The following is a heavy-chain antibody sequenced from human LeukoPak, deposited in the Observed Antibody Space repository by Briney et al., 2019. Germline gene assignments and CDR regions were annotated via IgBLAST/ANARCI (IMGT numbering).Heavy chain of an antibody. V-gene: IGHV3-21*01. CDR1: GFTFSSYS. CDR3: ARDLLGYCSGGSCYQPGAFDY. CDR2: ISSSSSYI. D-gene: IGHD2-15*01. Sequence: GGSLRLSCAASGFTFSSYSMSWVRQAPGKGLEWVSSISSSSSYIYYADSLKGRFTISRDNAKNSLYLQMNSLRAEDTAVYYCARDLLGYCSGGSCYQPGAFDYWGQGTLVTVSS. J-gene: IGHJ4*02.